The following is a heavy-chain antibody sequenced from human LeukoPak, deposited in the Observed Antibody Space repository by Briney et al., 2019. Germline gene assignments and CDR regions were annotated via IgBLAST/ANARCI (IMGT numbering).Heavy chain of an antibody. V-gene: IGHV4-4*02. D-gene: IGHD1-1*01. CDR3: ARKGLSPPPGPQPDTRRTAFDS. CDR2: IYHSGST. Sequence: PSETLSLTCAVSGGSIISDIWWSWVRQPPGKGLGWIGEIYHSGSTNYNPSLKSRLTISVDKSKNQFSLMLTSVTAADTAVYYCARKGLSPPPGPQPDTRRTAFDSWGQGTMVTVSS. CDR1: GGSIISDIW. J-gene: IGHJ3*01.